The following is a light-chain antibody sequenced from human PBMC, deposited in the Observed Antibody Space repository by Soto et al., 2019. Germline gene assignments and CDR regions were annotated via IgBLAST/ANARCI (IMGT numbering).Light chain of an antibody. V-gene: IGKV3-15*01. J-gene: IGKJ1*01. Sequence: EIVLMQSPCTLSLSTGERATLSCRASQSVSSSYLAWYQQKPGQAPRLLIYGASTRATGIPARFSGSGSGTEFTLTISSLQSEDFAVYYCQQYNNWPPKTFGQGTKVDIK. CDR2: GAS. CDR1: QSVSSSY. CDR3: QQYNNWPPKT.